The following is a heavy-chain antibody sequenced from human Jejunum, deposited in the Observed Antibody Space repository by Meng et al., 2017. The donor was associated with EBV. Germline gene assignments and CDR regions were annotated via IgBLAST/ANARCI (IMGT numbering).Heavy chain of an antibody. CDR3: SRDLAGSDDD. Sequence: VQRGASGGALVHPGGALRLSCPASGFTFSSYWMNWVRQAPGQGLVWVSRTNEDGRITNYADSVKGRFTISRDNTKNTLYLQMNSLRAEDTVVYFCSRDLAGSDDDWGQGTLVTVSS. V-gene: IGHV3-74*01. CDR2: TNEDGRIT. J-gene: IGHJ4*02. CDR1: GFTFSSYW. D-gene: IGHD6-25*01.